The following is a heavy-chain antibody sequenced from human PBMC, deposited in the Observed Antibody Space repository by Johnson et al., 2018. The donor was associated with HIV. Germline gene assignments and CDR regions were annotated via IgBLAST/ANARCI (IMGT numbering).Heavy chain of an antibody. V-gene: IGHV3-66*02. D-gene: IGHD3-9*01. CDR3: AKDVWHDILTGHTPSGDAFDI. CDR2: VYSGGTT. Sequence: VQLVESGGGLVQPGGSLRLSCAASGFTVSSNYMSWVRQAPGKGLESVSVVYSGGTTHYAASVKGRSPLSRDNSKNTLYLQMNSLRAEDTAVYYCAKDVWHDILTGHTPSGDAFDIWGRGTMVTVSS. J-gene: IGHJ3*02. CDR1: GFTVSSNY.